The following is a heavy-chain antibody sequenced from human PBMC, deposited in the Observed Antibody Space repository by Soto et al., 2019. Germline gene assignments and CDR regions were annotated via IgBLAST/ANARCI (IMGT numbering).Heavy chain of an antibody. J-gene: IGHJ4*02. Sequence: SETLSLTCTVSGGSISSGGYYWSWFRQHPGKGLEWIGYIYYSGSTYYNPSLKSRVTISVDTSKNQFSLKLSSVTAADTAVYYCARDTTEGFDYWGQGTLVTVSS. CDR3: ARDTTEGFDY. D-gene: IGHD1-1*01. CDR2: IYYSGST. CDR1: GGSISSGGYY. V-gene: IGHV4-31*03.